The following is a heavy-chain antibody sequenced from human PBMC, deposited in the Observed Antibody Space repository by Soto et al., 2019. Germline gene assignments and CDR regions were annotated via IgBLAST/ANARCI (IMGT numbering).Heavy chain of an antibody. CDR1: GASVSSGDYY. V-gene: IGHV4-30-4*01. J-gene: IGHJ4*02. CDR2: IYHSGNT. Sequence: SETLSLTCTVSGASVSSGDYYWSWIRQPPGKGLEWIGYIYHSGNTYYNPSLKSQVTISVDTSKNQFSLKLSSVTAADTAVYYCARRRRRSFAYWGQGTLVTVSS. CDR3: ARRRRRSFAY.